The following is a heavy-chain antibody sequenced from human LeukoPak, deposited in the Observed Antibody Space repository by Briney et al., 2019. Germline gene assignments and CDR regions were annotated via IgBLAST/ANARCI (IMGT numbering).Heavy chain of an antibody. CDR1: GYTFTGYY. J-gene: IGHJ6*03. Sequence: ASVKVSCKASGYTFTGYYMHWVRQAPGQGLEWMGWINPNSGGTNYAQKFQGRVTMTRDTSISTAYMELSRLRSDGTAVYYCARSFITMVRGVIITVDTNYYMDVWGKGTTVTISS. V-gene: IGHV1-2*02. CDR2: INPNSGGT. D-gene: IGHD3-10*01. CDR3: ARSFITMVRGVIITVDTNYYMDV.